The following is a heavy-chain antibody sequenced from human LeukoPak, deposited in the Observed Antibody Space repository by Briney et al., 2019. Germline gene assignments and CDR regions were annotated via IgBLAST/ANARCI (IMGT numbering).Heavy chain of an antibody. J-gene: IGHJ3*01. CDR1: GFIFNNYW. CDR3: TRALGHSVLAFDV. CDR2: IKEDGREK. D-gene: IGHD3-16*01. V-gene: IGHV3-7*03. Sequence: GGSLRLSCAASGFIFNNYWMNWVRQAPGKGLEWVASIKEDGREKLYVESLEGRLTIARDNAKESLHLQMRNLRVEDTAVYYCTRALGHSVLAFDVWGQGTVVIVS.